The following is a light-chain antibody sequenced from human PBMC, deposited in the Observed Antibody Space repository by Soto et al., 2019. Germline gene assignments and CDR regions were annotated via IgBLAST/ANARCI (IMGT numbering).Light chain of an antibody. J-gene: IGKJ5*01. CDR3: QHYGASPWT. CDR1: QSVSSNY. V-gene: IGKV3-20*01. CDR2: RAS. Sequence: EIVLTQSPGTLSLSPGERATLSCRASQSVSSNYLAWYQQKPGQAPRVLIYRASIRATGISDRFSGSGSGTDFTLTISRLEPEDFAVYYCQHYGASPWTFGQGTRLEIK.